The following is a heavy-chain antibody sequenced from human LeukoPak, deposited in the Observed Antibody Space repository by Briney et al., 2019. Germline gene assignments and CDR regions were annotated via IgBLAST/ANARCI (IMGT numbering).Heavy chain of an antibody. V-gene: IGHV3-23*01. CDR3: AKDPWKSDGGYPTYILFDY. CDR1: GFTFSSYA. J-gene: IGHJ4*02. D-gene: IGHD4-17*01. CDR2: ISGSGGST. Sequence: GGSLRLSCAASGFTFSSYAMSWVRQAPGKGLEWVSAISGSGGSTYYADSVKGRFTISRDNSKNTLYLQMNSLRAEDTAAYYCAKDPWKSDGGYPTYILFDYWGQGTLVTVSS.